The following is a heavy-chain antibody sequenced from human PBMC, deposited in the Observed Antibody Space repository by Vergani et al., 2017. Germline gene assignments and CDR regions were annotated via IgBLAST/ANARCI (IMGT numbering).Heavy chain of an antibody. D-gene: IGHD2/OR15-2a*01. CDR1: GFTLNTYG. Sequence: QVQILQSGGGVVQPGGSLRLSCTLSGFTLNTYGIHWVRQAPGKGLQWVSCIRYDGSSEYYGDSVKGRLTISRDKSQNTVNLQMNSLRTEDTAVYFCANSVIAGNVGVAYFGMDVWGRGTTVTVSS. CDR3: ANSVIAGNVGVAYFGMDV. J-gene: IGHJ6*02. CDR2: IRYDGSSE. V-gene: IGHV3-30*02.